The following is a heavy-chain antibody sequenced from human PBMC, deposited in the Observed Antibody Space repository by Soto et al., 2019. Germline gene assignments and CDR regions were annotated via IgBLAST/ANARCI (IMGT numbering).Heavy chain of an antibody. CDR3: ARQRESGSYYFDY. J-gene: IGHJ4*02. V-gene: IGHV4-39*01. Sequence: SETLSLTCTVSGGSISSSSYYWCWIRQPPGKGLEWIGSIYYSGSTYYNPSLKSRVTISVDTSKNQFSLKLSSVTAADTAVYYCARQRESGSYYFDYWGQGTLVTAPQ. CDR1: GGSISSSSYY. CDR2: IYYSGST. D-gene: IGHD1-26*01.